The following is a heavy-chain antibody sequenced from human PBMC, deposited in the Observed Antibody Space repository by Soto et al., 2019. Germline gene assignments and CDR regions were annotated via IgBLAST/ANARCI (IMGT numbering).Heavy chain of an antibody. CDR2: IIPIFGTA. J-gene: IGHJ6*02. Sequence: QVQLVQSGAEVKKPGSSVKVSCKASGGTFSSYAISWVRQAPGQGLEWMGGIIPIFGTANYAQKFQGRVTITADESTSTDYMELSSLRSEDTAVYYCAKARSGTTWHVIFLRDEGREYYSYSGMVVWGQGTTVTVSS. D-gene: IGHD3-3*01. CDR1: GGTFSSYA. CDR3: AKARSGTTWHVIFLRDEGREYYSYSGMVV. V-gene: IGHV1-69*01.